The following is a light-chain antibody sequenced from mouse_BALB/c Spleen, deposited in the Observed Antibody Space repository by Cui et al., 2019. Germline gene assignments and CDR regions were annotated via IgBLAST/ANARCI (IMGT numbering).Light chain of an antibody. Sequence: QIVLTQSQAIMPASLGEEITLTCSASSSVSYMHWYQQKSGTSPKLFIYSTSNLASGVPSRFSGSGSGTFYSLTISSVEAEDAADYYCHQWSSYPWTFGGGTKLEIK. CDR1: SSVSY. V-gene: IGKV4-80*01. CDR3: HQWSSYPWT. J-gene: IGKJ1*01. CDR2: STS.